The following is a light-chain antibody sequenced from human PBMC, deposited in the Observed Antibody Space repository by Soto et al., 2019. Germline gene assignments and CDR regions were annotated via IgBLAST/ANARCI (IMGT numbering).Light chain of an antibody. Sequence: EIVMTQSPATLSVSPGEGATLSCRASQSISTTVAWYQQKPGQAPRLLIYGASTRATGIPARFSGSGSGTEFTLTISSLQSEDFAVYYCQQYNNWPWTFGQGTKVDIK. V-gene: IGKV3-15*01. J-gene: IGKJ1*01. CDR2: GAS. CDR3: QQYNNWPWT. CDR1: QSISTT.